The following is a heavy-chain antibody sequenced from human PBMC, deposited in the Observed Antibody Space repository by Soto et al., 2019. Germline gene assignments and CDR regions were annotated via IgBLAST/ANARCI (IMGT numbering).Heavy chain of an antibody. Sequence: GASVKVSCKASGYTFTSYGISWVRQAPGQGLEWMGWISAYNGNTNYAQKLQGRVTMTTDTSTSTAYMELRSLRSDDTAVYYCARVRDYVWGSYRPPDYWGQGTLVTVSS. J-gene: IGHJ4*02. V-gene: IGHV1-18*01. CDR1: GYTFTSYG. CDR2: ISAYNGNT. D-gene: IGHD3-16*02. CDR3: ARVRDYVWGSYRPPDY.